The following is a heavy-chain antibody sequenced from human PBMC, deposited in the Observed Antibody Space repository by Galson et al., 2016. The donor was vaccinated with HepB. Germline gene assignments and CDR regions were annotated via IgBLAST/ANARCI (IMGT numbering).Heavy chain of an antibody. Sequence: SVKVSCKASGYTLNKYAIHWVRQAPGQSLEWMGWINTSTAGAHYSQKFQGRVTSTRDTSATTAYIELSSLISEDAAAYYCARGSCSDWYGMDVWGQGTKVTVSS. V-gene: IGHV1-3*04. D-gene: IGHD6-19*01. J-gene: IGHJ6*02. CDR1: GYTLNKYA. CDR3: ARGSCSDWYGMDV. CDR2: INTSTAGA.